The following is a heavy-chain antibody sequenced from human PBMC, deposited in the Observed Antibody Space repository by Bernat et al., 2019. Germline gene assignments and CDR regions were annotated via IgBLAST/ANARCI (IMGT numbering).Heavy chain of an antibody. CDR1: GFTFSSYG. CDR3: ARGSGLVAIDY. J-gene: IGHJ4*02. Sequence: QVQLVESGGGVVQPGRSLRLSCAASGFTFSSYGMHWVRQAPGKGLEWVAVIWYDGSNKYYADSVKGRFTISRDNSKNTLYLQMNSLRAEDTAVYYCARGSGLVAIDYWGQGTLVTVS. V-gene: IGHV3-33*01. CDR2: IWYDGSNK. D-gene: IGHD3-10*01.